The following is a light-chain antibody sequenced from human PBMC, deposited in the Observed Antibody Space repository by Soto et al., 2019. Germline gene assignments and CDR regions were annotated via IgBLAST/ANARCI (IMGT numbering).Light chain of an antibody. J-gene: IGKJ2*01. Sequence: EIVLTQSPVTLSLSPGERATLSCRASQSVSSFLAWYQQKPGQAPRLLIFDASNRATGIPARFSGSGSGTDFTLTISSLEPEDSAVYYCQQRGNWPPYTFGQGTKLEIK. CDR3: QQRGNWPPYT. CDR2: DAS. V-gene: IGKV3-11*01. CDR1: QSVSSF.